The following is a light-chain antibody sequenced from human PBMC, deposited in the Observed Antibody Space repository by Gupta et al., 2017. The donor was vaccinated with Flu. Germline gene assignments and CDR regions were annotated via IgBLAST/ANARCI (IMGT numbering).Light chain of an antibody. CDR1: QSDSNSY. Sequence: EIVLTQSPGTLSLSPGERATLSCRASQSDSNSYLAWYQQKPGQAPRLLIYGASSRAIGIPDRFSGSGSGTDFTLTISRLEPEDFAVYYCQQYGTSPWTFGQGTKVEIK. V-gene: IGKV3-20*01. J-gene: IGKJ1*01. CDR2: GAS. CDR3: QQYGTSPWT.